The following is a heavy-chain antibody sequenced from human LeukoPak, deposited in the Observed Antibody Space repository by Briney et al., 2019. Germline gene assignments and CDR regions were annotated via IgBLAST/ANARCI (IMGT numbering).Heavy chain of an antibody. CDR2: MNPNRGDT. CDR1: GYTFTSYD. V-gene: IGHV1-8*01. CDR3: ARAPRSWFGESLDAFDI. Sequence: GASVKVSCKASGYTFTSYDIHWVRQATGQGLEWMGRMNPNRGDTDYAQKFQGRVTMTRNTSISTAYMELSSLRSEDTAVYYCARAPRSWFGESLDAFDIWGQGTMVTVSS. D-gene: IGHD3-10*01. J-gene: IGHJ3*02.